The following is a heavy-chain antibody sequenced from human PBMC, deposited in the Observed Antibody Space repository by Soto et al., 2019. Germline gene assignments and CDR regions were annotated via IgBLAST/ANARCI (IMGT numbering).Heavy chain of an antibody. CDR1: GFTFSNYA. CDR2: ISGSGGRS. CDR3: AKAYFVWASEQPYYFDY. D-gene: IGHD3-16*01. J-gene: IGHJ4*02. Sequence: GGSLRLSCAASGFTFSNYAMTWVRQGPGKGLEWVSGISGSGGRSYYADSVKGRFTISRDNSKSTLYLQMNSLRAEDTAVYYCAKAYFVWASEQPYYFDYWGQGTLVTVSS. V-gene: IGHV3-23*01.